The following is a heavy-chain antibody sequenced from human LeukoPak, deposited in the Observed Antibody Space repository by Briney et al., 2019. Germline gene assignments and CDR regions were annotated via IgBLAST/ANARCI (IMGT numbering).Heavy chain of an antibody. J-gene: IGHJ4*02. CDR2: ISTYKGNT. Sequence: ASVKVSCKTSGYSFRNYSISWVRQAPGQGFEWMGWISTYKGNTDYEQKVQGRVFMTTDTSTSTAYMELRNLRPDDTAVYYCARNGPVRGDHWGQGTLVTVSS. CDR3: ARNGPVRGDH. V-gene: IGHV1-18*01. D-gene: IGHD3-10*01. CDR1: GYSFRNYS.